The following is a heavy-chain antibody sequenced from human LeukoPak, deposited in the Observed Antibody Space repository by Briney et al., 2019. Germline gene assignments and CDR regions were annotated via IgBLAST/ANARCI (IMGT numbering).Heavy chain of an antibody. CDR3: ARRDFGGPRWYFDL. D-gene: IGHD2-21*01. CDR1: GGSFTKFW. Sequence: GESLKISCEGSGGSFTKFWIGWVRQMPGKGLELMGIIYPADSDTRYSPSFQGQVTISADKSISTAYLQWSSLKASDSAMYYCARRDFGGPRWYFDLWGRGTLVTVSS. CDR2: IYPADSDT. V-gene: IGHV5-51*01. J-gene: IGHJ2*01.